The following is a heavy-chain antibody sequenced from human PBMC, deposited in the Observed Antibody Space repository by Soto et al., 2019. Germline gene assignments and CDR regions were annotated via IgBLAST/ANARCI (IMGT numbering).Heavy chain of an antibody. CDR3: AKSLGDRWNTYYFDY. CDR1: GFTFGMYS. J-gene: IGHJ4*02. V-gene: IGHV3-23*01. CDR2: ISGSGEST. D-gene: IGHD1-1*01. Sequence: EVQVLESGGDLVQPGGSLRLSCAASGFTFGMYSMSWVRQAPGKGLEWVSGISGSGESTYYADSVEGRFTISRDNSKNTLYLQMYSLRAEDTAVYYCAKSLGDRWNTYYFDYWGQGTLVTVSS.